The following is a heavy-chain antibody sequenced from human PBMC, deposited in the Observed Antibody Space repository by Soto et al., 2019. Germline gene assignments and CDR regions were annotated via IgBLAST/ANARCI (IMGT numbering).Heavy chain of an antibody. D-gene: IGHD5-12*01. Sequence: PSETLSLTCTASGGSISSYYWSWIRQTPGKGLEWIGYIYYSGSTNYNPSLKSRVTISLDTSKNQFSLKLSSVTAADTAVYYCARDRGLGDGYNYMGDYYYGMDVWGQGTTVTVSS. J-gene: IGHJ6*01. CDR1: GGSISSYY. CDR2: IYYSGST. V-gene: IGHV4-59*01. CDR3: ARDRGLGDGYNYMGDYYYGMDV.